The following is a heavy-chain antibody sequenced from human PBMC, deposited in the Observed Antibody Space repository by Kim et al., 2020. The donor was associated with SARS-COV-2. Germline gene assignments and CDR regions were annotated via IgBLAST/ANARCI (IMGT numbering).Heavy chain of an antibody. D-gene: IGHD2-2*01. V-gene: IGHV1-69*13. Sequence: SVKVSCKASGGTFSSYAISWVRQAPGQGLEWMGGIIPIFGTANYAQKFQGRVTITADESTSTAYMELSSLRSEDTAVYYCARDKSGISSTSSYYYYGMDVWGQGTTVTVSS. CDR2: IIPIFGTA. J-gene: IGHJ6*02. CDR3: ARDKSGISSTSSYYYYGMDV. CDR1: GGTFSSYA.